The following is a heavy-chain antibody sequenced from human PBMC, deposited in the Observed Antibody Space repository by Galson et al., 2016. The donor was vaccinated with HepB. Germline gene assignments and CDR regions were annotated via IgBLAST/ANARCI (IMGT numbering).Heavy chain of an antibody. CDR3: ARQSGYCSSPSCYTANWFDP. D-gene: IGHD2-2*02. J-gene: IGHJ5*02. CDR2: INPNSGGT. V-gene: IGHV1-2*06. Sequence: SVKVSCKASGYTFTGYYTHWVRQAPGQGLEWMGRINPNSGGTNYAQKFQGRVTMTRDTSISTAYMELSRLRSDDTAVYYCARQSGYCSSPSCYTANWFDPWGQGTLVTVSS. CDR1: GYTFTGYY.